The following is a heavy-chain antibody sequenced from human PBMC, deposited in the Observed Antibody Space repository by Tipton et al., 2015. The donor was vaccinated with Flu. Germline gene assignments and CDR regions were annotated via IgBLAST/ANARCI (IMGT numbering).Heavy chain of an antibody. Sequence: SLRLSCAASGFTFSTFWMGWVRQAPGKGLEWVANINQDGSEKYYVDSVKGRFTISRDKAKNSLYLQMNSLRAEDTSVYYCAREEGHYYDTSGFFDYWGQGTLVTVSS. CDR3: AREEGHYYDTSGFFDY. CDR1: GFTFSTFW. D-gene: IGHD3-22*01. J-gene: IGHJ4*02. V-gene: IGHV3-7*01. CDR2: INQDGSEK.